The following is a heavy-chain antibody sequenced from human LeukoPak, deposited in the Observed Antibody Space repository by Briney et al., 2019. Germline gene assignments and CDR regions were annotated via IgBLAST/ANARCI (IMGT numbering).Heavy chain of an antibody. Sequence: GGSLRLSCAASGFNFHSHEMNWVRQAPGKGLEFVSYISPSGTTMYYADSVKGRFPISRDNAKNSLYLQMNSLRAEDTAVYYCARGGYCTTARCYAMNAFDIWAQGTMVTVS. CDR2: ISPSGTTM. J-gene: IGHJ3*02. V-gene: IGHV3-48*03. D-gene: IGHD2-2*03. CDR1: GFNFHSHE. CDR3: ARGGYCTTARCYAMNAFDI.